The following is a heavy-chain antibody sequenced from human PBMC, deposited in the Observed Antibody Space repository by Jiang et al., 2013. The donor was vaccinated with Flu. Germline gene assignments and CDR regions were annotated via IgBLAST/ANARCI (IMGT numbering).Heavy chain of an antibody. CDR3: ARDHDSGAFVVSDAFHI. Sequence: VQLLESGGHLVQPGGSLRLSCAASGFTFSNYGMTWVRQAPGKGLEWVSGIIGSGGSTYYADSVKGRFTISRDNSKNTLYLQMNSLRAEDTAIYYCARDHDSGAFVVSDAFHIWGQGTMVTVSS. CDR2: IIGSGGST. CDR1: GFTFSNYG. D-gene: IGHD4-17*01. J-gene: IGHJ3*02. V-gene: IGHV3-23*01.